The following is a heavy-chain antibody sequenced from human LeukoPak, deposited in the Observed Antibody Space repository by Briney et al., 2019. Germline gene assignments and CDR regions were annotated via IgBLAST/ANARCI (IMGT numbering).Heavy chain of an antibody. D-gene: IGHD2-2*01. CDR1: GFTVSSNY. CDR2: IYSGGST. J-gene: IGHJ4*02. CDR3: ARGGDIVVVPAALREYYFDY. V-gene: IGHV3-66*01. Sequence: QPGGSLRLSCAASGFTVSSNYMSWVRQAPGKGLEWVSVIYSGGSTYYADSVKGRFTISRDNSKNTLYLQMNSLRAEDTAVYYCARGGDIVVVPAALREYYFDYWGQGTLVTVSS.